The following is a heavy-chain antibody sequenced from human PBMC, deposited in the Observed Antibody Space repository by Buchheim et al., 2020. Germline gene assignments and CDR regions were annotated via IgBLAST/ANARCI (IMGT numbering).Heavy chain of an antibody. CDR1: GFIFSSYA. CDR2: IWVDGSNK. Sequence: QVQLVESGGGVVQPGRSLRLSCAASGFIFSSYAMHWVRQAPGKGLEWVAVIWVDGSNKYYADSVKGRFITSRDNSKNTLYLQMNSLRAEDTAVYYCARGDLGSTWYGHYWGQGTL. J-gene: IGHJ4*02. D-gene: IGHD6-13*01. CDR3: ARGDLGSTWYGHY. V-gene: IGHV3-33*01.